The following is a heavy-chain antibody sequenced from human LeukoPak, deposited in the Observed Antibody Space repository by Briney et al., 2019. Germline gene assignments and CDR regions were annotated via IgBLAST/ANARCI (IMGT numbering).Heavy chain of an antibody. D-gene: IGHD2-15*01. J-gene: IGHJ3*02. V-gene: IGHV4-38-2*01. CDR2: IYRSGST. CDR3: ARAYCSGGSCLNAFDI. CDR1: GYSISSGYY. Sequence: PSETLSLTCAVSGYSISSGYYGGWIRQPPGKGLEWIGSIYRSGSTYYNPPLKSRVTISVDTSKNQFSLKLSSVTAADTAVYYCARAYCSGGSCLNAFDIWGQGTMVTVSS.